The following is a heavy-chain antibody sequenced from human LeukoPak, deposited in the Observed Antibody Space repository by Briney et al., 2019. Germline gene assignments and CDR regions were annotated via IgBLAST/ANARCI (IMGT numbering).Heavy chain of an antibody. Sequence: PGGSLRLSCAASGFTFSSSWMHWVRQAPGKGLAWVSHINTDGSTTAYADSVKGRFTISRDNAKNTLYLQLSSLRAEDTAVYYCARGGGYNALDYWGQGTLVTVSS. D-gene: IGHD5-24*01. CDR3: ARGGGYNALDY. V-gene: IGHV3-74*01. CDR2: INTDGSTT. J-gene: IGHJ4*02. CDR1: GFTFSSSW.